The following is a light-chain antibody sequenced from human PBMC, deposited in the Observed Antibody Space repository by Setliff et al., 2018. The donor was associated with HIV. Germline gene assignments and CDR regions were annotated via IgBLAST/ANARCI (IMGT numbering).Light chain of an antibody. CDR3: SSYTSSSLYV. CDR1: SSDVGGYNY. CDR2: EVS. Sequence: QSALTQPASVSGSPGQSITISCTGTSSDVGGYNYASWYQHHPGKAPKLMICEVSNRPSGVSNRFSGSKSGNTASLTISGLQADDEADYYCSSYTSSSLYVFGTGTKVTVL. J-gene: IGLJ1*01. V-gene: IGLV2-14*01.